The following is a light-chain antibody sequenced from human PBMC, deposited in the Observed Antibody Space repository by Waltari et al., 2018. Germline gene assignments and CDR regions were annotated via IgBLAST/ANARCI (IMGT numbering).Light chain of an antibody. CDR3: TSFTTSRTYV. Sequence: QSALTQPASVSGSPEQSIAISCPGTSSDVGPPNYVFWYQQHPGKAPKLIIYNASNRPSGISNRFSGSKSGNTASLTISGLQAEDEADYYCTSFTTSRTYVFGTGTKVAVL. CDR2: NAS. V-gene: IGLV2-14*03. J-gene: IGLJ1*01. CDR1: SSDVGPPNY.